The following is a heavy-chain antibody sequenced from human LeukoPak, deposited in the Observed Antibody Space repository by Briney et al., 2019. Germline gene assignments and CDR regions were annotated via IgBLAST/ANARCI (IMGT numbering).Heavy chain of an antibody. V-gene: IGHV3-23*01. D-gene: IGHD3-3*01. J-gene: IGHJ4*02. CDR3: AKVGLDDFWSGYYFDY. CDR1: GFTFSSYA. Sequence: GGSLRLSCAASGFTFSSYAMSWVRQAPGKGLEWVSAISGSGGSTYYADSVKGRFTISRDNSKNTLYLQMNSLRAEDTAVYYSAKVGLDDFWSGYYFDYWGQGTLVTVSS. CDR2: ISGSGGST.